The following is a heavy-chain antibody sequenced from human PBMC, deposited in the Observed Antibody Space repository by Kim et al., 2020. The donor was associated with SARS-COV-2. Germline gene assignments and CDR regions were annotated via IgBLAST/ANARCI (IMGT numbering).Heavy chain of an antibody. Sequence: TNYAQKLQGRVTMTTDTSTSTAYMELRSLRSDDTAVYYCASGGYSYGRYWGQGTLVTVSS. V-gene: IGHV1-18*01. D-gene: IGHD5-18*01. CDR2: T. J-gene: IGHJ4*02. CDR3: ASGGYSYGRY.